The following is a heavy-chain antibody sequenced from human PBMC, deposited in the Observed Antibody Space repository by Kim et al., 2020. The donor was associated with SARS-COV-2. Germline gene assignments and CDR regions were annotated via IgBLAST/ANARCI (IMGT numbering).Heavy chain of an antibody. D-gene: IGHD6-13*01. Sequence: SYADSVKGPFTISRDNAENTLYLQMNSLRAEDTGVYSCASFLSYSNYFDYWGQGTLVTVSS. J-gene: IGHJ4*02. V-gene: IGHV3-74*01. CDR3: ASFLSYSNYFDY.